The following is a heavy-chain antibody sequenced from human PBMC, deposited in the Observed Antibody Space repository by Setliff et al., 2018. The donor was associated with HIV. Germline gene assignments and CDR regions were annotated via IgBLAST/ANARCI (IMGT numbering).Heavy chain of an antibody. CDR2: MNPNNGNT. Sequence: EASVKVSCKASGYNFTDYDINWARQATGQGLEWMGWMNPNNGNTGYAEKFQGRVTMTRDTSISTAYMELSSLRSDDTAVYYCARGTAPRPASVLEFLEWLFPNWFDPWGQGTLVTVSS. J-gene: IGHJ5*02. V-gene: IGHV1-8*02. CDR3: ARGTAPRPASVLEFLEWLFPNWFDP. D-gene: IGHD3-3*02. CDR1: GYNFTDYD.